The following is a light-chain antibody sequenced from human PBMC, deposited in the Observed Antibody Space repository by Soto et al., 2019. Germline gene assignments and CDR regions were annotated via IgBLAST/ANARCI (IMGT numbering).Light chain of an antibody. Sequence: QAVVTQEPSLTVSPGGTVTLTCGSSTGAVTSGHYPYWFQQKPGQAPRTLIYDTSDKHSWTPARFSGSLLGGKAALTLTGVQPEDEAEYYCLLYYSGPRVFGGGTKLTVL. J-gene: IGLJ3*02. CDR3: LLYYSGPRV. CDR1: TGAVTSGHY. V-gene: IGLV7-46*01. CDR2: DTS.